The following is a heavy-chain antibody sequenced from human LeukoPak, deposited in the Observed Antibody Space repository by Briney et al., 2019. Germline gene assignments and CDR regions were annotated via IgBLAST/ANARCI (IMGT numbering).Heavy chain of an antibody. J-gene: IGHJ4*02. CDR2: IYYSGST. V-gene: IGHV4-39*07. Sequence: SETLSLTCTVSGGSISSSSYYWGWIRQPPGKGLEWIGSIYYSGSTNYNPSLKSRVTISVDTSKNQFSLKLSSVTAADTAVYYCARDGGSNPLDYWGQGTLVTVSS. D-gene: IGHD1-26*01. CDR3: ARDGGSNPLDY. CDR1: GGSISSSSYY.